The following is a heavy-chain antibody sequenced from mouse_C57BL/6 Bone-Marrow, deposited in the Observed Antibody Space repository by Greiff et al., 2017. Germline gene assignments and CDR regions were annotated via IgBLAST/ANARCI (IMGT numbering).Heavy chain of an antibody. CDR3: ARGVGDYDKAWFAY. Sequence: EVKLQESGGGLVKPGGSLKLSCAASGFTFSSYAMSWVRQTPEKRLEWVATISDGGSYTYYPDNVKGRFTISRDNAKNNLYLQMSHLKSEDTAMYYCARGVGDYDKAWFAYWCQGTLVTVSA. J-gene: IGHJ3*01. CDR2: ISDGGSYT. D-gene: IGHD2-4*01. V-gene: IGHV5-4*03. CDR1: GFTFSSYA.